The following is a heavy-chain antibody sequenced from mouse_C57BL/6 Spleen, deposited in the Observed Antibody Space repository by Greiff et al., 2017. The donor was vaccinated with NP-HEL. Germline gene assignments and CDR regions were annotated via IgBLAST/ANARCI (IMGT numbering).Heavy chain of an antibody. CDR3: ARQGAITTVVAFDY. D-gene: IGHD1-1*01. CDR1: GYAFSSYW. V-gene: IGHV1-80*01. CDR2: IYPGDGDT. Sequence: VKLQESGAELVKPGASVKISCKASGYAFSSYWMNWVKQRPGKGLEWIGQIYPGDGDTNYNGKFKGKATLTADKSSSTAYMQLSSLTSEDSAVYFCARQGAITTVVAFDYWGQGTTLTVSS. J-gene: IGHJ2*01.